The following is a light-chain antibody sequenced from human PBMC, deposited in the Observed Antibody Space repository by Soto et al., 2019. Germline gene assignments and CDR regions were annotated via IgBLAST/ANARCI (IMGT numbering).Light chain of an antibody. CDR1: QGISSY. CDR2: AAS. CDR3: QQSYSTPHT. J-gene: IGKJ5*01. Sequence: DIQLTQSPSFLSASVGDRVTITCRASQGISSYLAWYQQKPGKAPKLLIYAASSLQSGVPSRFSGSGSGTGFTLTISSLQPEDFATYYCQQSYSTPHTFGQGTRLEIK. V-gene: IGKV1-39*01.